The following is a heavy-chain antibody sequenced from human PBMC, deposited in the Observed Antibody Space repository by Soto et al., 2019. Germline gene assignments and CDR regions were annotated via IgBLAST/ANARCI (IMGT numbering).Heavy chain of an antibody. D-gene: IGHD1-26*01. Sequence: SETLSLTCAVYGGSFSGYYWSWIRQPPGKGLEWIGEINHSGSTNYNPSLKSRVTISVDTSKNQFSLKLSSVTAADTAVYYCARGSLLLNYWGQGTLVTVSS. CDR3: ARGSLLLNY. J-gene: IGHJ4*02. V-gene: IGHV4-34*01. CDR1: GGSFSGYY. CDR2: INHSGST.